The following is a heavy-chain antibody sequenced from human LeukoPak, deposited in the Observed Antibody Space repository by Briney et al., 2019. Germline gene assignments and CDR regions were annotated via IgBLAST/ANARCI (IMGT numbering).Heavy chain of an antibody. CDR1: GFSFSSYW. D-gene: IGHD3-22*01. Sequence: LPGGSLRLSCAASGFSFSSYWMTWVRQAPGKGLEWVANVREDGGLVNYLDSVKGRFTISRDDSKNTLYLQMNSLKTEDTAVYYCTTDRPPDSSGYWYYYYYGMDVWGQGTTVTVSS. CDR3: TTDRPPDSSGYWYYYYYGMDV. CDR2: VREDGGLV. V-gene: IGHV3-7*03. J-gene: IGHJ6*02.